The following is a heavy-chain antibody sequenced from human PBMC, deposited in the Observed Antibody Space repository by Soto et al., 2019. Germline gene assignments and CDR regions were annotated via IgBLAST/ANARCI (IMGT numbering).Heavy chain of an antibody. V-gene: IGHV1-69*01. CDR2: IMPVFHTT. J-gene: IGHJ6*02. Sequence: QVQLVQSGAEVKKPGSSVKVSCQASGGTFNNFAFTWVRQAPGQGLERLGGIMPVFHTTNIAQTFPDRITVTADDFTTTVYMEMTSLRYDDTAVYYCATATISPVSATLYHYGMDVWGQGTTVTVSS. CDR3: ATATISPVSATLYHYGMDV. CDR1: GGTFNNFA. D-gene: IGHD6-25*01.